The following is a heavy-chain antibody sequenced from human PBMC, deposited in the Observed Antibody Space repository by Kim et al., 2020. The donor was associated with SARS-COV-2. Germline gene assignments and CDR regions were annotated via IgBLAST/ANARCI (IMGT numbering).Heavy chain of an antibody. J-gene: IGHJ4*01. CDR2: IATYGRYT. D-gene: IGHD3-10*01. CDR3: AKDTRDYYGSGSEWGD. CDR1: GFTVSNFA. Sequence: GGSLRLSCAASGFTVSNFAMTWVRQAPGKGLEWVSAIATYGRYTYYADSVKGRFTISRDDSKGTLYLDMSSLRAEDTATYYCAKDTRDYYGSGSEWGDWGQGVLVTVSS. V-gene: IGHV3-23*01.